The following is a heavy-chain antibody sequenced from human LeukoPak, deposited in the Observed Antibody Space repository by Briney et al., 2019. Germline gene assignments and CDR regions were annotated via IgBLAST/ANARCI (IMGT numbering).Heavy chain of an antibody. J-gene: IGHJ6*04. CDR2: ISSSGSTI. D-gene: IGHD3-22*01. CDR1: GFTFSSYE. Sequence: PSGGSLRLSCAASGFTFSSYEVNWVRHAPGKGLERVSYISSSGSTIYYADSVKGRFTISRDNAKNSLYLQMNSLRAEDTAVYYCAELGITMIRGVWGKGTTVTISS. V-gene: IGHV3-48*03. CDR3: AELGITMIRGV.